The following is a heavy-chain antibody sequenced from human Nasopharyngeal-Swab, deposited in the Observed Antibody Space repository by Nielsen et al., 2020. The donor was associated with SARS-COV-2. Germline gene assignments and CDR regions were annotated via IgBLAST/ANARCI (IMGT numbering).Heavy chain of an antibody. D-gene: IGHD5-24*01. J-gene: IGHJ3*02. CDR3: AKDKDGAFDI. CDR2: IWYDGSNK. V-gene: IGHV3-33*07. CDR1: GFAFNRHG. Sequence: GESLKISCAASGFAFNRHGMYWVRQAPGKGLEWVAIIWYDGSNKNYADSVKGRFTISRDDSKNTVYLQMNSLRVEDTAVYYCAKDKDGAFDIWGQGTMVTVSS.